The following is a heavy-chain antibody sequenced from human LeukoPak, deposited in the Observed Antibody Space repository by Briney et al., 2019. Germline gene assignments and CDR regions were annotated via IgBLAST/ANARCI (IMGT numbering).Heavy chain of an antibody. Sequence: GGSLRLSCAASGFTFSSYSMNWVRQAPGKGLEWVSSISSSSSYIYYADSVKGRFTISRDNAKNSLYLQMNSLRAEDTAVYYCASLTPIVGATPFQHWGQGTLVTVSS. D-gene: IGHD1-26*01. J-gene: IGHJ1*01. CDR2: ISSSSSYI. CDR1: GFTFSSYS. CDR3: ASLTPIVGATPFQH. V-gene: IGHV3-21*01.